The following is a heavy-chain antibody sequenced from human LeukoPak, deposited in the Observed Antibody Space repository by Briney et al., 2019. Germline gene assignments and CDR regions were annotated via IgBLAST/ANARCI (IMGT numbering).Heavy chain of an antibody. CDR3: ARGYYYDTTPGYYYYYMDV. CDR2: IYYSGST. Sequence: LSLTCTVSGGSISSGGYYWSWIRQHPGKGLEWIGYIYYSGSTYYNPSLKSRVTISVDTSKNQFSLKLSSVTAADTAVYYCARGYYYDTTPGYYYYYMDVWGKGTTVTVSS. V-gene: IGHV4-31*03. J-gene: IGHJ6*03. D-gene: IGHD3-22*01. CDR1: GGSISSGGYY.